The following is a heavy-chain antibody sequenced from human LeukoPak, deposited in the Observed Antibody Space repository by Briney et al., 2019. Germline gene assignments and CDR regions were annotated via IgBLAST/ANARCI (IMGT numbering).Heavy chain of an antibody. Sequence: GGSLRLSCAASGFTFSSYAMYWVRQAPGRGLEWLALISYDGSNKYYADSVKGRFTISRDNSKNTLYLQMNSLRIEDTAVYYCARDYYGSASYGHVFDFWGQGSLVTVSS. CDR1: GFTFSSYA. CDR3: ARDYYGSASYGHVFDF. CDR2: ISYDGSNK. D-gene: IGHD3-10*01. J-gene: IGHJ4*02. V-gene: IGHV3-30-3*01.